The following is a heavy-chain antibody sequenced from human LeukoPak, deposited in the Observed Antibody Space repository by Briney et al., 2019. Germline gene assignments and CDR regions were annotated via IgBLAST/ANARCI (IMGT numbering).Heavy chain of an antibody. CDR1: TLTVTSNF. D-gene: IGHD3-10*01. CDR2: SYSIGST. V-gene: IGHV3-66*01. J-gene: IGHJ4*02. Sequence: GGSLRLSCATLTLTVTSNFMGWVRQAPGKGLEWVSVSYSIGSTYYTDSVKGRFTISRDNSKSTVYLTMDSLTAEDTAVYYCKSDSDSFGFDHWGQGTLVTVSS. CDR3: KSDSDSFGFDH.